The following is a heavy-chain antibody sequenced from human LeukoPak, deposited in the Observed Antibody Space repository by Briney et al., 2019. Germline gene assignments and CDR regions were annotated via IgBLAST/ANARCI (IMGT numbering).Heavy chain of an antibody. CDR1: GFTFSSYA. V-gene: IGHV3-30-3*01. Sequence: PGRSLRLSCAASGFTFSSYAMHWVRQAPGKGLEWVAVISCDGSNKYHADSVKGRFTISRDNSKNTLYLQMNSLRAEDTAVYYCAREGDYVWGSYRPFDYWGQGTLVTVSS. D-gene: IGHD3-16*02. J-gene: IGHJ4*02. CDR3: AREGDYVWGSYRPFDY. CDR2: ISCDGSNK.